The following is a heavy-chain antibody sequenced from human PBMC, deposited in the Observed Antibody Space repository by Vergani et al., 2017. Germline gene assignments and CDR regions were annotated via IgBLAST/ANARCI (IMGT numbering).Heavy chain of an antibody. CDR1: GYSFTTYW. CDR2: IDLSDSYT. CDR3: ARHEKLGDAFDI. J-gene: IGHJ3*02. V-gene: IGHV5-10-1*03. D-gene: IGHD6-13*01. Sequence: EVQLVQSGAEVIKPGESLRISCKDSGYSFTTYWISWVRQMPGKGLEWMGRIDLSDSYTNYSPSFQGHVTISADKSISTAYLQWSSLKASDTAMYYCARHEKLGDAFDIWGQGTMVTVSS.